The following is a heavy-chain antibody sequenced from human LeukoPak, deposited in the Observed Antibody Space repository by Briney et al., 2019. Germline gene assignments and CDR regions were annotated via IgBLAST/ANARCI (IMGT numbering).Heavy chain of an antibody. D-gene: IGHD7-27*01. CDR1: GFIFSSYE. J-gene: IGHJ3*01. V-gene: IGHV3-48*03. CDR2: ISSRGSTV. CDR3: ARDTGESFDL. Sequence: GGSLRLSCAASGFIFSSYEMNWVRQAPGKGPECVSYISSRGSTVYYADSVKGRFTISRDNAKSSLYLQMYSLRAEDTAVYYCARDTGESFDLWGQGTMVTVSS.